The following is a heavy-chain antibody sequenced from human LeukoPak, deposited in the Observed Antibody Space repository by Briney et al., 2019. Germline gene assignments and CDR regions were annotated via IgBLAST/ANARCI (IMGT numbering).Heavy chain of an antibody. Sequence: GGSLRLSCAASGFTFSSYWMHWVRQAPGKGLVCVSRIHLDGTITNYADSVRGRFTISRDNAKNTLYLQMNSLRAEDTAVYYCARGGSPSDYWGQGTLVTVSS. J-gene: IGHJ4*02. CDR2: IHLDGTIT. CDR3: ARGGSPSDY. V-gene: IGHV3-74*01. D-gene: IGHD3-16*01. CDR1: GFTFSSYW.